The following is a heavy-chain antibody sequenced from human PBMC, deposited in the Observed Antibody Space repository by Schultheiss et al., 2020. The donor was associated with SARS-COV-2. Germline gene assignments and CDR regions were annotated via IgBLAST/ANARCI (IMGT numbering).Heavy chain of an antibody. CDR2: IDGSSRT. V-gene: IGHV3-23*05. J-gene: IGHJ4*02. CDR1: GFTFSSYV. Sequence: GGSLRLSCAASGFTFSSYVMRWVRQAPGKGLEWVASIDGSSRTSYADSVKGRFTISRDNSQNTVYLEMNSLRDEDTAMYYCAKRSGDSDASDYWGQGALVTVSS. D-gene: IGHD2-21*01. CDR3: AKRSGDSDASDY.